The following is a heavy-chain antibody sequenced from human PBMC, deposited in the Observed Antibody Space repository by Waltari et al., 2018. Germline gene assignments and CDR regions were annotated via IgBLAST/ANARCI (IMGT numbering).Heavy chain of an antibody. Sequence: EVQLVESGGGLVKPGGSLRLSCAASGFTFANAWMSWFRQAPGKGLEWVGRIKSRAEGWTTDYVAPVEGRFTISRDDSKNTLYLQMSSLKTEDTAVYYCTAAISSCSCYDSWGQGTLVTVSS. CDR3: TAAISSCSCYDS. V-gene: IGHV3-15*01. J-gene: IGHJ4*02. D-gene: IGHD2-21*01. CDR2: IKSRAEGWTT. CDR1: GFTFANAW.